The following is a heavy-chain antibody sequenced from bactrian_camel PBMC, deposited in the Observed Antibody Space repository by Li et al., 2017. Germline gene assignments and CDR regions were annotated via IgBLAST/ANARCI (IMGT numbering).Heavy chain of an antibody. V-gene: IGHV3S53*01. J-gene: IGHJ4*01. CDR2: IDSTGSA. D-gene: IGHD5*01. Sequence: HVQLVESGGGSVEAGGSLTLACTVSPYRKTRMAWFRHAPGKEREGVAAIDSTGSANYADSVKGRFTISKDNARNTLALQMNSLKPEDTGMYYCAAATTYTQFWVRGRPDIWGQGTQVTVS. CDR3: AAATTYTQFWVRGRPDI. CDR1: PYRKTR.